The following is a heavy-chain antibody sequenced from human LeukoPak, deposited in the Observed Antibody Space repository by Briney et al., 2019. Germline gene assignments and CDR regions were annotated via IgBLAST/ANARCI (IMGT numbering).Heavy chain of an antibody. CDR1: GGSISSSSYY. Sequence: SETLSLTCTVSGGSISSSSYYWGWIRQPPGKGLEWIGSIYYSGSTYYNPSLKSRVTISVDTSKNQFSLKLSSVTAADTAVYYCARHGDAVAALFDYWGQGTLVTVPS. D-gene: IGHD6-19*01. CDR3: ARHGDAVAALFDY. V-gene: IGHV4-39*01. CDR2: IYYSGST. J-gene: IGHJ4*02.